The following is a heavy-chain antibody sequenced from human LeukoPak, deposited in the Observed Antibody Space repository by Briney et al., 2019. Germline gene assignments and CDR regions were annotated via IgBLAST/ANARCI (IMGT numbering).Heavy chain of an antibody. CDR1: GYTFTSYY. CDR3: ARGISSQLMVRGAHIDY. CDR2: INLSGGST. J-gene: IGHJ4*02. D-gene: IGHD3-10*01. Sequence: ASVKVSCKASGYTFTSYYMHWVRQAPGQGLEWMGIINLSGGSTSYAQKFQGRVTMTRDTSTSTVYMELSSLRSEDTAVYYCARGISSQLMVRGAHIDYWGQGTLVTVSS. V-gene: IGHV1-46*01.